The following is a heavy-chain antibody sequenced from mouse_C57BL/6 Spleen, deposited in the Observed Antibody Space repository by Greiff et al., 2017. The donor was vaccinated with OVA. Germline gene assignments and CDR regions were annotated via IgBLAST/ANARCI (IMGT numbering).Heavy chain of an antibody. CDR1: GFTFSDYY. CDR3: AREGDWYFDV. Sequence: EVMLVESEGGLVQPGSSMKLSCTASGFTFSDYYMAWVRQVPEKGLEWVANINYDGSSTYYLDSLKSRFLISRDNAKNMLDRQMSSLKSAYTATYYCAREGDWYFDVWGTGTTVTVSS. V-gene: IGHV5-16*01. CDR2: INYDGSST. J-gene: IGHJ1*03.